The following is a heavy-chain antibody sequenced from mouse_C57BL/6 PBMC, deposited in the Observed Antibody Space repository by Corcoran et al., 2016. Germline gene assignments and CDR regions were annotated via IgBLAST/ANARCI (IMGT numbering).Heavy chain of an antibody. CDR3: AMGGKGDCDY. V-gene: IGHV1-80*01. CDR1: GYAFSSYW. J-gene: IGHJ2*01. Sequence: QVQLQQSGAELVKPGASVKVSCTASGYAFSSYWMNWVKQRPGKGLEWIRQIYPGDGDTNYNGKFKGKATLTADKSSGTAYMQLSTLTSEDSAVYFCAMGGKGDCDYWGQGTTLTVSS. D-gene: IGHD1-3*01. CDR2: IYPGDGDT.